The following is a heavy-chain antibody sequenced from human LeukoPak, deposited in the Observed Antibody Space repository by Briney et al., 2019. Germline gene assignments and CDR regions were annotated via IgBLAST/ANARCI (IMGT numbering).Heavy chain of an antibody. D-gene: IGHD3-10*01. J-gene: IGHJ5*02. CDR3: ARDGYGSGSYLWWFDP. Sequence: ASVKVSCKASGYTFTSYGISWVRQAPGQGLEWMGWISAYNGNTNYAQKLPGRVTMTTDTSTSTAYMELRSLRSDDTAVYYCARDGYGSGSYLWWFDPWGQGTLVTVSS. CDR2: ISAYNGNT. V-gene: IGHV1-18*04. CDR1: GYTFTSYG.